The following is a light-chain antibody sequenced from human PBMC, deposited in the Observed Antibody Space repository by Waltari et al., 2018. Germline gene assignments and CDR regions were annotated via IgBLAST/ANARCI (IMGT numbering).Light chain of an antibody. CDR3: QKYDFLPAT. J-gene: IGKJ1*01. V-gene: IGKV3-20*01. Sequence: EIVLTQSPGTLSLSPGERATLSCRASQGVGKYLAWYQQRPGQAPRLLLYHASIRATGIPDRFSGSGSGKDFSITISRLEPEDFAVYYCQKYDFLPATFGQGTTVEIK. CDR2: HAS. CDR1: QGVGKY.